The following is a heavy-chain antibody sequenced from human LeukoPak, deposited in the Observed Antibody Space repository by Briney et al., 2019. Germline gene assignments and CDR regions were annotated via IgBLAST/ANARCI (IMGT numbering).Heavy chain of an antibody. Sequence: SETLSLTCTVSGGSISSNYWSWIRQPPGKGLEWIAYINYSGSTNYKSSLKSRVTISVDTSKNQFSLKLSSVTAADTAFYYCARRIAAADSFDTWGQGRMVTVSS. CDR1: GGSISSNY. CDR3: ARRIAAADSFDT. CDR2: INYSGST. V-gene: IGHV4-59*01. J-gene: IGHJ3*02. D-gene: IGHD6-13*01.